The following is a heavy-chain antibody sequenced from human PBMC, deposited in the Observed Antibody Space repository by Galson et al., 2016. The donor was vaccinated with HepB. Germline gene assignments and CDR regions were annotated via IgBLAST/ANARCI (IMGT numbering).Heavy chain of an antibody. J-gene: IGHJ5*02. CDR1: GYTFPNNN. V-gene: IGHV1-46*01. CDR3: ASEHDHTYWFDP. Sequence: SVKVSCKASGYTFPNNNMHWVRQALGQGLEWMGIIFDDGRPNRYAQKFQGRVTMTRDTSTSSVYMELSSLRSEDTAMYYCASEHDHTYWFDPWGQGTLVTVSS. CDR2: IFDDGRPN. D-gene: IGHD1-14*01.